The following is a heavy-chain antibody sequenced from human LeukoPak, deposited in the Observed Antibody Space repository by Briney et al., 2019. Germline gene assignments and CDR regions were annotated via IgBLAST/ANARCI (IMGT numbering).Heavy chain of an antibody. CDR1: GYTFTNYG. D-gene: IGHD6-13*01. V-gene: IGHV1-18*04. Sequence: ASVKVSCKASGYTFTNYGITWVRQAPGQGLEWMGWINAYNGYTNYAQKIQDRVTVTTDTSTSTAYMELSSLRSEDTAVYYCARPLSAAGNGLDYWGQGTLVTVSS. CDR3: ARPLSAAGNGLDY. CDR2: INAYNGYT. J-gene: IGHJ4*02.